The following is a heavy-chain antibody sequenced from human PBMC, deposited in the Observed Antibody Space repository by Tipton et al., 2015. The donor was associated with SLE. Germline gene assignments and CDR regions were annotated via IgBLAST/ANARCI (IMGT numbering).Heavy chain of an antibody. CDR1: GYTFTSYA. CDR2: INAGNGNT. CDR3: ARGPRELGTVTPNFDY. Sequence: QLVQSGAEVKKPGASVKVSCKASGYTFTSYAMHWVRQAPGQRLEWMGWINAGNGNTKYSQKFQGRVTITRDTSASTAYMELSSLRSEDTAVYYCARGPRELGTVTPNFDYWGQGTLVTVSS. D-gene: IGHD4-17*01. J-gene: IGHJ4*02. V-gene: IGHV1-3*01.